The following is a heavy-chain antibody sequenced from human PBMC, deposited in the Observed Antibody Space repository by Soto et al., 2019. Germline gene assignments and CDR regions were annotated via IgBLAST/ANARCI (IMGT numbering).Heavy chain of an antibody. Sequence: QVQLVESGGGVVQPGRSLRLSCAASGFTFSSYGMHWVRQAPGKGLEWGAVISYDGSNKYYADSVKGRFTISRDNSKNKLYLQMSSLRAEDTAGYYCAKGVGGWEPRRWGQGTLVTVSS. V-gene: IGHV3-30*18. CDR3: AKGVGGWEPRR. CDR2: ISYDGSNK. CDR1: GFTFSSYG. D-gene: IGHD1-26*01. J-gene: IGHJ4*02.